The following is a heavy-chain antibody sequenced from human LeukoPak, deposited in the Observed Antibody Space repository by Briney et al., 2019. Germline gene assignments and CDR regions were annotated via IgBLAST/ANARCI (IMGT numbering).Heavy chain of an antibody. J-gene: IGHJ5*02. V-gene: IGHV4-39*01. CDR3: ARHHRRDSSGWGARWFDP. CDR2: IYYSGST. Sequence: SETLSLTCTVSGGSISSSSYCCGWIRQPPGKGLEWIGSIYYSGSTYYNPSLKSRVTISVDTSKNQFSLKLSSVTAADTAVYYCARHHRRDSSGWGARWFDPWGQGTLVTVSS. CDR1: GGSISSSSYC. D-gene: IGHD6-19*01.